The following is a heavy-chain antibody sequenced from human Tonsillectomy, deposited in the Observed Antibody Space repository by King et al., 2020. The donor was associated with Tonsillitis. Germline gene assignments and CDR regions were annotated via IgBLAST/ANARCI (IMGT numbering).Heavy chain of an antibody. CDR3: AREGDSSSSSDGDY. J-gene: IGHJ4*02. CDR1: GYTFTGYY. CDR2: INPNSGGT. Sequence: QLVQSGTEVKKPGASVKVSCKASGYTFTGYYMHWVRQAPGQGLEWMGWINPNSGGTNYAQEFQGRGTMTRDTSISTASMELSRLRSDETALYYCAREGDSSSSSDGDYWGQGTLVTVSS. D-gene: IGHD6-6*01. V-gene: IGHV1-2*02.